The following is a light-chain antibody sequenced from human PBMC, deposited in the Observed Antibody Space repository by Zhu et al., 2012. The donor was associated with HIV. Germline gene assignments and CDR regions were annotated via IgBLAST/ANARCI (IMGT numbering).Light chain of an antibody. V-gene: IGKV1-5*03. Sequence: DIQMTQSPSTLSASVGDRVTITCRASQSVHKWLAWYQQKPEQAPKLLIYEASTLETGVPSRFSGSGSETEFTLTISSLQPDDFATYFCQHLTLYPTFGGGSRVEIK. CDR3: QHLTLYPT. J-gene: IGKJ4*01. CDR2: EAS. CDR1: QSVHKW.